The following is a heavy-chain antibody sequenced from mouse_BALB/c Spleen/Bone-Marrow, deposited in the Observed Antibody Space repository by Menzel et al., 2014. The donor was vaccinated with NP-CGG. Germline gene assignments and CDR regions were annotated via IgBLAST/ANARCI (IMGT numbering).Heavy chain of an antibody. CDR1: GYTFCSYW. V-gene: IGHV1-9*01. Sequence: VHLVEFGAELMKPGASVKVSCKATGYTFCSYWIEWVKQRPGHGLEWIGEILPGSGSTNYNEKFKGKATFTADTSSNTAYMQLSSLTSEDSAVYYCARGDYFDYWGQGTTLTVSS. CDR3: ARGDYFDY. J-gene: IGHJ2*01. CDR2: ILPGSGST.